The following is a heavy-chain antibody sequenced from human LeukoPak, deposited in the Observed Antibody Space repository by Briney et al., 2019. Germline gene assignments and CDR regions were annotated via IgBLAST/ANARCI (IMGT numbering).Heavy chain of an antibody. J-gene: IGHJ4*02. Sequence: GGSLRLSCAASGFAFSSYAMSWVRQAPGKGLEWVSTISNSDDSTYYADSVKGRFTISRDNSKNTLYLQMNSLRADDTAVYYCASATIFGVVIYYWGQGTLVTVSS. CDR2: ISNSDDST. D-gene: IGHD3-3*01. CDR1: GFAFSSYA. V-gene: IGHV3-23*01. CDR3: ASATIFGVVIYY.